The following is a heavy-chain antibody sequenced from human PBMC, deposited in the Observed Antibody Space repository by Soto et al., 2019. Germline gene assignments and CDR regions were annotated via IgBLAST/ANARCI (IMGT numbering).Heavy chain of an antibody. V-gene: IGHV1-3*01. J-gene: IGHJ6*02. Sequence: QVQIMQSGAEAKKPGASVKISCKTSGYIFTSYVMQWVRQAPGQRLEWMGWINGGTGNRKYSQNLQDRVTITRDPSANTAYMELSSLRSEDTAVYYCVRVSSSRPRFGMDVWGQGTTVTVSS. CDR1: GYIFTSYV. D-gene: IGHD6-6*01. CDR3: VRVSSSRPRFGMDV. CDR2: INGGTGNR.